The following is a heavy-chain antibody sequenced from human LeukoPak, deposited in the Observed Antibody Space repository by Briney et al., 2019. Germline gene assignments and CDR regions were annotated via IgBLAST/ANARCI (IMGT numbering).Heavy chain of an antibody. CDR1: GYSFTSYW. V-gene: IGHV5-51*01. Sequence: GESLKISCKGSGYSFTSYWIGWVRQMPGKGLEWMGIIYPGDSDTRYSPSFQGQVTISADRSISTAYLQWSSLKASDTAMYYCARVMLTGDNAFDIWGQGTMVTVSS. D-gene: IGHD7-27*01. J-gene: IGHJ3*02. CDR3: ARVMLTGDNAFDI. CDR2: IYPGDSDT.